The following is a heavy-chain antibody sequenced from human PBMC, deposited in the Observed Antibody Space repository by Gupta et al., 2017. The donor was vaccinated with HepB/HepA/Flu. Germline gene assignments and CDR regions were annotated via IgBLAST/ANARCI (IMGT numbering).Heavy chain of an antibody. CDR3: ARAATPTTVTSSF. Sequence: EVQLAESGGGLVKPGGSLSLSCAAFGFTSRSYIMSWARPAPGKGLEWVSSIISSSSYIYYADSVKGRFTISRDNAKNSLYLQMNSLRAEDTAVYYCARAATPTTVTSSFWGQGTLVTVSS. CDR2: IISSSSYI. J-gene: IGHJ4*02. D-gene: IGHD4-11*01. CDR1: GFTSRSYI. V-gene: IGHV3-21*01.